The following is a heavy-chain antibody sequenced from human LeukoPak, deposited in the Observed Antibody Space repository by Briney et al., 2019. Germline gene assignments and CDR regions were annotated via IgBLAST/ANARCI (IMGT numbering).Heavy chain of an antibody. D-gene: IGHD2-2*01. V-gene: IGHV4-59*01. CDR1: GGSIRNYY. J-gene: IGHJ5*02. Sequence: PSETLSLTCTVSGGSIRNYYWSWIRQPPGKGLEWIGYIYYSGSTNYNPSLKSRVTISVDTSKNQFSLKLSSVTAADTAVYYCARGNGWVCSSTSCHNWFDPWGQGTLVTVSS. CDR3: ARGNGWVCSSTSCHNWFDP. CDR2: IYYSGST.